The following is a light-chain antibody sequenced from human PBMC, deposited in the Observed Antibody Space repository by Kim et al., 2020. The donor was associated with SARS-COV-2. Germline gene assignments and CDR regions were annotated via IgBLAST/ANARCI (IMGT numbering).Light chain of an antibody. J-gene: IGKJ1*01. V-gene: IGKV3-11*01. CDR1: QSVSSY. CDR3: QQRSNWPRT. Sequence: LSPGERATRSCRASQSVSSYLAWYQQKPGQTPRLLIYDATNRATGIPARFSGSGSGTDFTLTISSLEPEDFAVYYCQQRSNWPRTFGQGTKVDIK. CDR2: DAT.